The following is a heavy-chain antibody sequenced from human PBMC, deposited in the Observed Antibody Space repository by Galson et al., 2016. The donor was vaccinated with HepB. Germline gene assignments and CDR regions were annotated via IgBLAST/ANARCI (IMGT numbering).Heavy chain of an antibody. Sequence: SLRLSCAASGFTFSNYSMNWVRQAPGKGLEWVSYISNTSSTMYYADSVKGRFAISRDNAKNSLYLQMNSLRDEDTAMYFLARVRYTIGYMFDYCGQGTLVTVAS. CDR1: GFTFSNYS. J-gene: IGHJ4*02. CDR3: ARVRYTIGYMFDY. CDR2: ISNTSSTM. D-gene: IGHD2-2*02. V-gene: IGHV3-48*02.